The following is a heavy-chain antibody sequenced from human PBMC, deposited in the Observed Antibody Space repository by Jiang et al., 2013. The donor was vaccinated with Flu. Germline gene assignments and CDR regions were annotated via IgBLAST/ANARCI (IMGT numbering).Heavy chain of an antibody. CDR1: GGSMSSSSYY. CDR3: ARGPDFDI. J-gene: IGHJ3*02. V-gene: IGHV4-39*07. CDR2: MYYGGNT. Sequence: GSGLVKPSETLSLTCTVSGGSMSSSSYYWGWIRQPPGKGLEWIGSMYYGGNTYYNLSLESRVTTSVDTAKSQFSLMLSSVTAADTAVYYCARGPDFDIWGQGTVVTISS.